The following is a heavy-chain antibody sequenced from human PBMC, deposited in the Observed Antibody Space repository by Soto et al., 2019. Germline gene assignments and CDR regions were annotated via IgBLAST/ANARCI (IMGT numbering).Heavy chain of an antibody. CDR1: GGSISSDD. J-gene: IGHJ4*02. Sequence: QVQLQESGPGLVKPSETLSLTCTVSGGSISSDDWTWIRQPPGKGLEWIGYIYYSGSTTYSPSLKGRVTISVDTSKNQFSLKLSSVTAADTAVYYCARINSAWFKYFDYWGQGTLVTVSS. CDR2: IYYSGST. V-gene: IGHV4-59*01. D-gene: IGHD6-19*01. CDR3: ARINSAWFKYFDY.